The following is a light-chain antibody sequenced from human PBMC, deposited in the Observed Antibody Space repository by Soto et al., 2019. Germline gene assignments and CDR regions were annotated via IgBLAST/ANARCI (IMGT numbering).Light chain of an antibody. Sequence: QSALTQPASVSASPGQSIAISCTGTSSDVGGYDYVSWYQQLAGKAPKLMMYDVNNRPSGASNRFSGSKSGNTASLTISGLQSEDESDYYCSSYTSSSTHDFVTGTKVTVL. CDR2: DVN. CDR3: SSYTSSSTHD. J-gene: IGLJ1*01. V-gene: IGLV2-14*03. CDR1: SSDVGGYDY.